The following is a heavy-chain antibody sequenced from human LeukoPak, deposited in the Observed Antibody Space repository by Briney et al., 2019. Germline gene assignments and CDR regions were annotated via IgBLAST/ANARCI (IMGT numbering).Heavy chain of an antibody. CDR2: ISAYNGNT. J-gene: IGHJ4*02. D-gene: IGHD4-17*01. V-gene: IGHV1-18*01. CDR3: ARDSPTVTTNY. CDR1: GYDFINYA. Sequence: ASVKVSCKGSGYDFINYAITWVRQAPGQGLEWMGWISAYNGNTNYAQKLQGRVTMTTDTSTSTAYMELRSLRSDDTAVYYCARDSPTVTTNYWGQGTLVTVSS.